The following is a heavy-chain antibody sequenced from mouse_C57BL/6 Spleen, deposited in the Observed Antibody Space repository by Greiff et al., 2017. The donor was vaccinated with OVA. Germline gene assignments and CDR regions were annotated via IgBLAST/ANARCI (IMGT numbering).Heavy chain of an antibody. CDR3: AISNRDYAMDY. V-gene: IGHV1-77*01. CDR2: IGPGSGST. D-gene: IGHD3-1*01. CDR1: GYTFTDYY. Sequence: VQLQQSGAELVKPGASVKISCKASGYTFTDYYINWVKQRPGQGLAWIGKIGPGSGSTYYHEKLQGKATLTADKSSVTAYMQLSSLASEDTAVYFCAISNRDYAMDYWGQGTSVTVSS. J-gene: IGHJ4*01.